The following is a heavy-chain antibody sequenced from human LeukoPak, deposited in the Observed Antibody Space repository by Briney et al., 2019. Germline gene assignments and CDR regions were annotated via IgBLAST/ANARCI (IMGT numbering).Heavy chain of an antibody. CDR3: AREPHRYYYDSSGPVAY. D-gene: IGHD3-22*01. CDR2: ITRTSIYT. CDR1: GFTFSSYT. V-gene: IGHV3-21*01. J-gene: IGHJ4*02. Sequence: GGSLRLSCAASGFTFSSYTMNWVRQAPGKGLEWVSSITRTSIYTYYAASVKGRFTISRDNAKNSLYLQMNSLRAEDTAVYYCAREPHRYYYDSSGPVAYWGQGTLVTVSS.